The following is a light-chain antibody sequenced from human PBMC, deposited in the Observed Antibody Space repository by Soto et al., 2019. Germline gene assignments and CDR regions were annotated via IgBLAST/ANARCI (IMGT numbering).Light chain of an antibody. V-gene: IGKV1-5*01. CDR2: DAS. CDR1: QNVNKW. CDR3: QQYSRYSFT. Sequence: DIQMTQSPSTLYASVGDRVTITCRANQNVNKWLACYKQKPGEAPTVLIYDASTLKGGVTSRFRGSGSGTEFTLTISSLQPDDFAFYYCQQYSRYSFTFGPGNKVEI. J-gene: IGKJ3*01.